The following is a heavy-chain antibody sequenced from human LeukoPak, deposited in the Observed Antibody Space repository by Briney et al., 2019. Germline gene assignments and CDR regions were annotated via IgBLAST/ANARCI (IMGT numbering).Heavy chain of an antibody. V-gene: IGHV4-59*08. Sequence: IPSETLSLTCTVSGGSISSYYWSWIRQPPGKGLEWIGYIYYSGSTNYNPSLKSRVTISVDTSKNQFSLKLSSVTAADTAVYYCASSRTIFGVVLYPDYWGQGTLVTVSS. D-gene: IGHD3-3*01. CDR3: ASSRTIFGVVLYPDY. CDR1: GGSISSYY. CDR2: IYYSGST. J-gene: IGHJ4*02.